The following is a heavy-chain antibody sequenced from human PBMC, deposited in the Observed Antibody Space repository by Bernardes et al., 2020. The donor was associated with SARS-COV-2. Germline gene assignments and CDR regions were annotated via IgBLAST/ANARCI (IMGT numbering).Heavy chain of an antibody. Sequence: GGSLRLSCAASGFTFSSSWLHWVRQAPGKGLVWVSRINTDGSSTSYADSVKGRFTISRDNAKNMLFLQMSGLRAEDTAMYYCVRDLGYCTNGVCSPWGQGTLVTVSS. CDR2: INTDGSST. D-gene: IGHD2-8*01. V-gene: IGHV3-74*01. CDR1: GFTFSSSW. J-gene: IGHJ5*02. CDR3: VRDLGYCTNGVCSP.